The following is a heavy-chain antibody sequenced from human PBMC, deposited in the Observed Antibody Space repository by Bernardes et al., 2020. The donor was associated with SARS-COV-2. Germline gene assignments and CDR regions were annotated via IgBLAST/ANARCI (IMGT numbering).Heavy chain of an antibody. Sequence: GGSLRLSCAASGFTFSSYSMNWVRQAPGKGLEWVSSISSSSSYIYYADSVKGRFTISRDNAKNSLYLQMNSLRAEDTAVYYCATHQVLGPGSHYYYYGMDVWGQGTTVTVSS. J-gene: IGHJ6*02. CDR3: ATHQVLGPGSHYYYYGMDV. CDR1: GFTFSSYS. V-gene: IGHV3-21*01. CDR2: ISSSSSYI.